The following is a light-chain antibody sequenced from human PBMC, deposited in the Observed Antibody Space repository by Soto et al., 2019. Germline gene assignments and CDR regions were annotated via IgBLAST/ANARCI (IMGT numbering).Light chain of an antibody. J-gene: IGLJ3*02. Sequence: QSALTQPRSVSGSPGQSVTISCTGTSSDVGDYNYVSWYQQHPGKAPKLLIYAVNMRPSGVPDRFSGSKSGNTAPLTISGLQAEDEADYSCCSYAGSYTWVFGGGTQLTVL. CDR1: SSDVGDYNY. CDR3: CSYAGSYTWV. V-gene: IGLV2-11*01. CDR2: AVN.